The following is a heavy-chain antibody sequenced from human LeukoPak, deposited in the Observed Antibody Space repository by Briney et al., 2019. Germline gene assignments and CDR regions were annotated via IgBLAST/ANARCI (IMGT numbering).Heavy chain of an antibody. CDR1: GFTVSSNY. V-gene: IGHV3-66*02. D-gene: IGHD6-6*01. J-gene: IGHJ6*03. CDR2: IYSGGST. CDR3: ARDRIAARPGYYYYMDV. Sequence: GGSLRLSCAASGFTVSSNYMSWVRQAPGKGLEWVSVIYSGGSTYYADSAKGRFTISRDNSKNTLYLQMNSLRAEDTAVYYCARDRIAARPGYYYYMDVWGKGTTVTVSS.